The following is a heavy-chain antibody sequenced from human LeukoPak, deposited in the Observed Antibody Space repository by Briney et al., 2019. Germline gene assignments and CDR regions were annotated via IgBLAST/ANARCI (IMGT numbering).Heavy chain of an antibody. J-gene: IGHJ4*02. CDR1: GFTFSGSE. CDR2: ISNSGSTI. V-gene: IGHV3-48*03. CDR3: AREKIRSGSYELDY. D-gene: IGHD3-10*01. Sequence: GGSLRLSCAASGFTFSGSEMNWVRQAPGKGLEWVSYISNSGSTIYYGDSVKGRFTISRDNAKNSLYLQMNSLRAEDTAVYYCAREKIRSGSYELDYWGQGTLVTVSS.